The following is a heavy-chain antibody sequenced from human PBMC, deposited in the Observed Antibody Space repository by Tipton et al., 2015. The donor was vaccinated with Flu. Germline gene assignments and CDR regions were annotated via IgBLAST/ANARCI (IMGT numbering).Heavy chain of an antibody. CDR2: IHNNGNT. Sequence: TLSLTCTVSGDSVRNDGYYWTWVRQFPGKGLEWIGNIHNNGNTYYNPSLKSRVTKSIDTSKNQFSLKLRSVTAADTAVYYCARSIRGSEWFDPWGQGTLVTVSS. V-gene: IGHV4-31*03. D-gene: IGHD3-10*01. CDR1: GDSVRNDGYY. CDR3: ARSIRGSEWFDP. J-gene: IGHJ5*02.